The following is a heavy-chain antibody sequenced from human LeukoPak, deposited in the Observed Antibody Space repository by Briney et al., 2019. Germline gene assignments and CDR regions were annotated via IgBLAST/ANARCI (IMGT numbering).Heavy chain of an antibody. D-gene: IGHD3-10*01. CDR2: ISAYNGNT. V-gene: IGHV1-18*01. CDR3: ARDLKPFITMVRGAYDY. CDR1: GYTFTSYG. J-gene: IGHJ4*02. Sequence: ASVKVSCKASGYTFTSYGISWVRQAPGQGLEWMGWISAYNGNTNYAQKLQGRVTMTTDTSTSTAYMELRSLRSDDTAVYYCARDLKPFITMVRGAYDYWGQETLVTVSS.